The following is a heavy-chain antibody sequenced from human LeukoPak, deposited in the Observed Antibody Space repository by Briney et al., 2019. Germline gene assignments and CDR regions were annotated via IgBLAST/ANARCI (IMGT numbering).Heavy chain of an antibody. J-gene: IGHJ4*02. D-gene: IGHD1-26*01. CDR3: AKSGGYGLIDY. CDR2: IYSSGSA. V-gene: IGHV4-39*01. CDR1: GASVSGSNYY. Sequence: SETLSLTCAVSGASVSGSNYYWGWIRQPPGKGLEWIGNIYSSGSAYYNASLQSRVTISIDTSKNQFSLRLNSVTAADTAMYYCAKSGGYGLIDYWGQGTRVTVSS.